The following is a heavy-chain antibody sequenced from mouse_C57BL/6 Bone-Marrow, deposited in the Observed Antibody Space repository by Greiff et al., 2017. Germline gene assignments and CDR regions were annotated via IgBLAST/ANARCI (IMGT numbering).Heavy chain of an antibody. J-gene: IGHJ3*01. CDR3: TPYYGSSLAWCAY. Sequence: QVQLQQSGAELVRPGASVTLSCKASGYTFTDYEMHWVKQTPVHGLEWIGAIDPETGGTAYNQKFKGKAILTADKSSSTSYMELRSLTSEDSAVYYCTPYYGSSLAWCAYWGQGTLVTVSA. V-gene: IGHV1-15*01. D-gene: IGHD1-1*01. CDR1: GYTFTDYE. CDR2: IDPETGGT.